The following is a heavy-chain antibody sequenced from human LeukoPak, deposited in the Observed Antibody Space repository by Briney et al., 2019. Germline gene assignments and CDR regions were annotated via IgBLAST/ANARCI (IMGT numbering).Heavy chain of an antibody. CDR2: INQDGSEK. J-gene: IGHJ4*02. CDR1: GTTFDSHY. CDR3: ASAAGWESAY. Sequence: GGSLRLSCAASGTTFDSHYMTWVRQTPEKGLEWVANINQDGSEKNYVDSVKGRFTISKDNAKKSLYLQMNSLRAEDTAVYYCASAAGWESAYWGQGTLVTVSS. D-gene: IGHD1-26*01. V-gene: IGHV3-7*01.